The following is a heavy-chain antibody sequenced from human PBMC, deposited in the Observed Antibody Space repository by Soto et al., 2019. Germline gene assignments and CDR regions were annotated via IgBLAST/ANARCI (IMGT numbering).Heavy chain of an antibody. Sequence: SQTLSLTCTVSGGSISSYYWSWIRQPPGKGLEWIGYIYYSGSTNYNPSLKSRVTISVDTSKNQFSLKLSSVTAADTAVYYCARAVVAATGIDYWDQGTLVTVSS. CDR3: ARAVVAATGIDY. J-gene: IGHJ4*02. V-gene: IGHV4-59*01. CDR2: IYYSGST. D-gene: IGHD2-15*01. CDR1: GGSISSYY.